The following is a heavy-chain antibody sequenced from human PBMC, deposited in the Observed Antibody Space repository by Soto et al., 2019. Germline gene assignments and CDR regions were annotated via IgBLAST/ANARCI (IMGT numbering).Heavy chain of an antibody. D-gene: IGHD5-12*01. CDR1: GGSISSGGYS. Sequence: QLQLQESGSGLVKPSQTLSLTCAVSGGSISSGGYSWSWIRQPPRKGLEWIGYIYHSGSTYYNPSRKSRVTISGDRSKTQFSLKLSSVTAADTAVYYCAGGPGVARNYWGQGTLVTVSS. V-gene: IGHV4-30-2*01. J-gene: IGHJ4*02. CDR2: IYHSGST. CDR3: AGGPGVARNY.